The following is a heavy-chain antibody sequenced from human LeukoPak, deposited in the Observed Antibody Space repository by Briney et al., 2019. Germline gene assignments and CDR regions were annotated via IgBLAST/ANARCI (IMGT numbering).Heavy chain of an antibody. V-gene: IGHV1-2*06. CDR2: INPNSGGT. CDR3: ARDLDSGDYYYGMDV. J-gene: IGHJ6*02. D-gene: IGHD3/OR15-3a*01. CDR1: GYTFTGYY. Sequence: ASVKVSCKASGYTFTGYYMHWVRQAPGQGLEWMGRINPNSGGTNYAQKFQGRVTMTRDTSISTAYMELSRLRSDDTAVYYCARDLDSGDYYYGMDVWGQGTTVTVSS.